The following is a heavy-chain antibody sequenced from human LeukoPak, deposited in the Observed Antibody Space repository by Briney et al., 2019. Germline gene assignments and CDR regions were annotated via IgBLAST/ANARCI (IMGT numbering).Heavy chain of an antibody. V-gene: IGHV1-69*13. D-gene: IGHD2-2*01. CDR2: IIPILGTT. Sequence: ASVKVSCKASGYTFTNYAMNWVRQAPGQGLEWMGGIIPILGTTNYAQKFQGRVTITADESTSTAYMELSSLRSEDTAVYYCARGIVVVPAASNYYYYYMDVWGKGTTVTISS. CDR1: GYTFTNYA. CDR3: ARGIVVVPAASNYYYYYMDV. J-gene: IGHJ6*03.